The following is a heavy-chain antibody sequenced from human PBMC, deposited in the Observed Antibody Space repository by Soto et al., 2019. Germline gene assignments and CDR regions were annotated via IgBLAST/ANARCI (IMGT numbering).Heavy chain of an antibody. CDR2: IHYSGNT. J-gene: IGHJ4*02. Sequence: QLQLQESGPGLVRPSETLSLICTVSGGSISSSNFYWGWIRQPPGKGLEWIGSIHYSGNTHYNPSLKSRVTISVDTSKNQISLRLTSVTAADTAVYYCAISSYDSRGSLYFFHYWGQGTLVTVSS. V-gene: IGHV4-39*01. D-gene: IGHD3-22*01. CDR1: GGSISSSNFY. CDR3: AISSYDSRGSLYFFHY.